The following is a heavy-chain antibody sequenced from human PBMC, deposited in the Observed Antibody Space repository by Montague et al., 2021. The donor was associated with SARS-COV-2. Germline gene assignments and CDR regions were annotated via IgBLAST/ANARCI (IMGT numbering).Heavy chain of an antibody. CDR1: GGSISNYY. D-gene: IGHD3-10*01. CDR3: ARDRPRSYYYESGTYTWGGYGMDV. J-gene: IGHJ6*02. Sequence: SETLSLTCTVSGGSISNYYWSWIRQPAGKGLELIGRIYASGNTNYNPSLKSRGTMSVDTSKNQFSLKLSSVTAADTAVYYCARDRPRSYYYESGTYTWGGYGMDVWGQGTTVTVSS. CDR2: IYASGNT. V-gene: IGHV4-4*07.